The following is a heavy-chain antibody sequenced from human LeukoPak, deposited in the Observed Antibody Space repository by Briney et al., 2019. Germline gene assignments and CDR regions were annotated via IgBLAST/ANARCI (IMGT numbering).Heavy chain of an antibody. CDR3: ARIWGHYYYMDV. V-gene: IGHV4-61*02. CDR2: IYTGGST. CDR1: GGSISSGSSF. Sequence: SETLSLTCTVSGGSISSGSSFWTWIRQPAGKGLEWIGRIYTGGSTNYNPSLKSRVTISVDTSKTQFSLKLRSVTAADTAVYYCARIWGHYYYMDVWGKGTTVTISS. J-gene: IGHJ6*03. D-gene: IGHD3-16*01.